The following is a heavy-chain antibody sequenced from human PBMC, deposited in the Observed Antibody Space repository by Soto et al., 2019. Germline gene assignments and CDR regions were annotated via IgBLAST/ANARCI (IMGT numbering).Heavy chain of an antibody. D-gene: IGHD3-9*01. CDR1: GYTFTSYG. V-gene: IGHV1-18*04. J-gene: IGHJ5*02. Sequence: QVQLVQSGAEVKKPGASVKVSCKASGYTFTSYGISWVRQAPGQGLEWMGWISAYNGNTNYAQKLQGRVTMTTDTSTSTAYMELRSLRSDNTAVYYCARDYLPDILTGYTFDPWGQGTLVTVSS. CDR3: ARDYLPDILTGYTFDP. CDR2: ISAYNGNT.